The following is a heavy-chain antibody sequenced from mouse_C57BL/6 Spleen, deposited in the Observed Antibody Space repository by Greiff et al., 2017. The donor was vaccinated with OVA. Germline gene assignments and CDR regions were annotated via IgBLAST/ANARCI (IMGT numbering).Heavy chain of an antibody. CDR2: INPNNGGT. J-gene: IGHJ2*01. V-gene: IGHV1-26*01. CDR1: GYTFTDYY. Sequence: EVQLQQSGPELVKPGASVKISCKASGYTFTDYYMNWVKQSHGKSLEWIGDINPNNGGTSYNQKFKGKATLTVDKSSSTAYMELRSLTSEDSAVYYCARFPSYYYGSSEYFDYWGQGTTLTVSS. CDR3: ARFPSYYYGSSEYFDY. D-gene: IGHD1-1*01.